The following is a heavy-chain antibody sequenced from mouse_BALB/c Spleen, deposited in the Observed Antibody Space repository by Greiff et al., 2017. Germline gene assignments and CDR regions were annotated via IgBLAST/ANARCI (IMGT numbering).Heavy chain of an antibody. J-gene: IGHJ3*01. CDR2: ISSGSSTI. CDR3: ARDSQGFAY. Sequence: EVQVVESGGGLVQPGGSRKLSCAASGFTFSSFGMHWVRQAPEKGLEWVAYISSGSSTIYYADTVKGRFTISRDNPKNTLFLQMTSLRSEDTAMYYCARDSQGFAYWGQGTLVTVSA. CDR1: GFTFSSFG. V-gene: IGHV5-17*02.